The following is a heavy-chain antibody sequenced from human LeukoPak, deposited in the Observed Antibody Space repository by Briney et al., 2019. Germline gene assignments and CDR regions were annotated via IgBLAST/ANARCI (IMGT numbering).Heavy chain of an antibody. CDR3: ARDDWTVDAFDI. CDR2: IYYSGST. Sequence: SETLSLTCTVSGGSISSSSYYWSWIRQPPGKGLEWIGYIYYSGSTNYNPSLKSRVTISVDTSKNQFSLKLSSVTAADTAVYYCARDDWTVDAFDIWGQGTMVTVSS. D-gene: IGHD2-21*01. CDR1: GGSISSSSYY. V-gene: IGHV4-61*01. J-gene: IGHJ3*02.